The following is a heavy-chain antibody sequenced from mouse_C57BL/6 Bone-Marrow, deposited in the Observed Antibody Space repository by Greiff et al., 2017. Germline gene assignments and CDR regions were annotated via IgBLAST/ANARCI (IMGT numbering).Heavy chain of an antibody. CDR3: ARGGGKTLFDY. CDR2: IYPRSGNT. V-gene: IGHV1-81*01. J-gene: IGHJ2*01. Sequence: QVQLQQSGAELARPGASVKLSCKASGYTFTSYGISWVKQRNGQGLEWIGEIYPRSGNTYYNEKFKGKATLTADKSSSTAYMALRSLTSEDSAVYFCARGGGKTLFDYWGQGTTLTVSS. CDR1: GYTFTSYG. D-gene: IGHD1-1*02.